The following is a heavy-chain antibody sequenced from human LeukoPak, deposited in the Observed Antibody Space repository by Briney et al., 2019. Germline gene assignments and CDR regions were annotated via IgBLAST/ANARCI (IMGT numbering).Heavy chain of an antibody. CDR1: GDSISSSNYY. CDR3: AREFTFGGVIGY. Sequence: SETLSLTCTVSGDSISSSNYYWGWIRQPPGKGLEWIGNIYYSGSTYYNPSLKSRVTISVDTSKNQFSLKLSSVTAADTAVYYCAREFTFGGVIGYWGQGTLVTVSS. J-gene: IGHJ4*02. V-gene: IGHV4-39*07. D-gene: IGHD3-16*01. CDR2: IYYSGST.